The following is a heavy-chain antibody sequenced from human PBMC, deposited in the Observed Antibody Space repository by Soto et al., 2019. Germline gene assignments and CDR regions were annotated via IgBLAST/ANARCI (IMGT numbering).Heavy chain of an antibody. Sequence: GGSLRLSCASSGFTFSSYSMSLVRPAPGKGLEWVSAISGSGGSTYYADSVKGRFTISRDNSKNTLYLQMNSLRAEDTAVYYCAKDTYYDFWSGLNWFDPWGQGTLVTVSS. V-gene: IGHV3-23*01. CDR1: GFTFSSYS. CDR3: AKDTYYDFWSGLNWFDP. CDR2: ISGSGGST. J-gene: IGHJ5*02. D-gene: IGHD3-3*01.